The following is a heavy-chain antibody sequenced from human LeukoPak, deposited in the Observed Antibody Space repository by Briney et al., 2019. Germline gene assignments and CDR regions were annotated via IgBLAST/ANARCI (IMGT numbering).Heavy chain of an antibody. J-gene: IGHJ4*02. CDR3: ARVLCSAGSCYPLN. V-gene: IGHV4-59*01. D-gene: IGHD2-15*01. Sequence: SETLSLTCTVSGGSISSYFWSWLRQPPGKGLEWIGYIYYSGSTNYNPSLTSRVTISVDTSKNQFSLKLSSVIAAGTAVYYCARVLCSAGSCYPLNWGQGTLVTVSS. CDR1: GGSISSYF. CDR2: IYYSGST.